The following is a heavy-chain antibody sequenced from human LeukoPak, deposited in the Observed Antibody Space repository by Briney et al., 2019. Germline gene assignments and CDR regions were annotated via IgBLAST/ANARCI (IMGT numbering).Heavy chain of an antibody. V-gene: IGHV3-23*01. Sequence: GGSLRLSCAASGFILSNCAMTWVRQAPGKGLEWVSGIDTKGTRTYYADSVKGRFTISRDNSKNTLYLQMNSLRAEDTAVYYCVRDDDRPDNGLDYWGQGTLVTVSS. CDR2: IDTKGTRT. CDR1: GFILSNCA. J-gene: IGHJ4*02. CDR3: VRDDDRPDNGLDY. D-gene: IGHD3-22*01.